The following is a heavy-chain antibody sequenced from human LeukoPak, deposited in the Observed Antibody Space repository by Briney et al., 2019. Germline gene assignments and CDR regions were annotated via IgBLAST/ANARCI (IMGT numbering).Heavy chain of an antibody. CDR2: ISSSSSYI. V-gene: IGHV3-21*01. D-gene: IGHD2-15*01. Sequence: PGGSLRLSCAASGFTFSTYEMNWVRQAPGKGLERVSSISSSSSYIYYADSVKGRFTISRDNAKNSLYLQMNSLRAEDTAVYYCAREDLCSGGSCYYDYWGQGTLVTVSS. CDR3: AREDLCSGGSCYYDY. CDR1: GFTFSTYE. J-gene: IGHJ4*02.